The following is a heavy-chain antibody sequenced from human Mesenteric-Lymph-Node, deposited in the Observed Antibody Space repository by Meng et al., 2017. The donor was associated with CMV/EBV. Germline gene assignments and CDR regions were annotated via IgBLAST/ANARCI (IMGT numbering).Heavy chain of an antibody. D-gene: IGHD3-3*01. CDR1: GFTFSSYW. J-gene: IGHJ4*02. CDR3: ASGSPPYDFWSGYHFDY. CDR2: IKQDGSEK. Sequence: GESLKISCAASGFTFSSYWMSWVRQAPGKGLEWVANIKQDGSEKYYVDSVKGRFTISRDNAKNSLYLQMNSLRAEDTAVYYCASGSPPYDFWSGYHFDYWGQGTLVTVSS. V-gene: IGHV3-7*03.